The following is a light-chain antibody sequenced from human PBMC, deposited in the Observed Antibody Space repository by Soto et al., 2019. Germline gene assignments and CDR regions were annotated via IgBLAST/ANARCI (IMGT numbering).Light chain of an antibody. Sequence: DILLTQPPSTLSSSVGESATITCQASQDITKSLNWYQQKPGKAPSLLIYDASTMETGVPSRFRGSGSGTDFTFTISSLEPEDFATYYCQQYNGLPITFGQGTRLEIK. CDR2: DAS. J-gene: IGKJ5*01. V-gene: IGKV1-33*01. CDR3: QQYNGLPIT. CDR1: QDITKS.